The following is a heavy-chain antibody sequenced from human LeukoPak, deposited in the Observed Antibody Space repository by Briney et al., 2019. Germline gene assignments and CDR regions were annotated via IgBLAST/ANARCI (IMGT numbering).Heavy chain of an antibody. D-gene: IGHD2-15*01. J-gene: IGHJ6*02. V-gene: IGHV3-23*01. CDR1: GFTFSSYA. CDR3: VGYSFTYYYYGMDV. CDR2: ISGSVGST. Sequence: GGSLRLSCAASGFTFSSYAMSWVRQAPGKGLEWVSAISGSVGSTYYADSVKGRFTISRDNSKNTLYLQMNSLRAEDTAVYYCVGYSFTYYYYGMDVWGQGTTVTVSS.